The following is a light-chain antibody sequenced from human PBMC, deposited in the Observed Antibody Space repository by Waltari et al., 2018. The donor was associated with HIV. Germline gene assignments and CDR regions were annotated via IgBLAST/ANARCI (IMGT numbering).Light chain of an antibody. Sequence: QSALTQPPSASGSPGQSVTISCTGTSSDVGGYNYVSWYQQHPGKAPKLLIYDVTNRPSGVPYRFSDSKSGNTAALTVSGLQAGDEADYYCSSYAGSNNLVFGGGTKLTVL. V-gene: IGLV2-8*01. CDR3: SSYAGSNNLV. CDR1: SSDVGGYNY. CDR2: DVT. J-gene: IGLJ3*02.